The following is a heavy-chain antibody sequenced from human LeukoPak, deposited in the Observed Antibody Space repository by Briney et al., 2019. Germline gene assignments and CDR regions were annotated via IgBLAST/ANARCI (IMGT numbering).Heavy chain of an antibody. J-gene: IGHJ6*04. D-gene: IGHD3-10*02. CDR3: AELGITMIGGV. V-gene: IGHV3-23*01. CDR2: ISGSGGST. Sequence: GGTLRLSCAASGFTFSSYGMSWGRQAPGKGVGWVSGISGSGGSTYYADSVKGRFTISRDNAKNSLYLQMNSLRAEDTAVYYCAELGITMIGGVWGKGTTVTISS. CDR1: GFTFSSYG.